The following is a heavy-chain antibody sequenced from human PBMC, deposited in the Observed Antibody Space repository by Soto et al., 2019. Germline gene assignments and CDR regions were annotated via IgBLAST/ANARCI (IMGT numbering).Heavy chain of an antibody. Sequence: QVQLVQSGAEVKKPGASVKVSCKASGYTFTSYDINWVRQATGQGLEWMGWMNPNSGNTGYAQKFQGRVTMTRNTSISTAYMELSSLRSEDTAVYYCARGTVLSGMGDYYYYGMDVWGQGTTVTVSS. V-gene: IGHV1-8*01. D-gene: IGHD3-3*01. J-gene: IGHJ6*02. CDR1: GYTFTSYD. CDR2: MNPNSGNT. CDR3: ARGTVLSGMGDYYYYGMDV.